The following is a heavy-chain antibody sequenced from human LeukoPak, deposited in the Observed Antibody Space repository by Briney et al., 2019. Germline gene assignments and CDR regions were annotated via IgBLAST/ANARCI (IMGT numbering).Heavy chain of an antibody. D-gene: IGHD2-15*01. J-gene: IGHJ4*02. CDR3: ARHGSCSGGSCSYLGGY. CDR1: GYTFTGYY. CDR2: INPNSGGT. Sequence: GASVKVSCKASGYTFTGYYMHWVRQAPGQGLEWMGWINPNSGGTNYAQKFQGRVTMTRDTSISTAYLQWSSLKASDTAMYYCARHGSCSGGSCSYLGGYWGQGTLVTVSS. V-gene: IGHV1-2*02.